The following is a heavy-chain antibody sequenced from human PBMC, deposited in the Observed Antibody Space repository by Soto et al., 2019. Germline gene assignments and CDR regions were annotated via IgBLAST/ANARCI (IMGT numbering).Heavy chain of an antibody. CDR2: ISSSGSTI. J-gene: IGHJ4*02. CDR1: GFTFSSYE. CDR3: ARELSRYDFWSGYYKARTDPGTVGY. V-gene: IGHV3-48*03. D-gene: IGHD3-3*01. Sequence: LRLSCAASGFTFSSYEMNWVRQAPGKGLEWVSYISSSGSTIYYADSVKGRSTISRDNAKNSLYLQMNSLRAEDTAVYYCARELSRYDFWSGYYKARTDPGTVGYWGQGTLVTVSS.